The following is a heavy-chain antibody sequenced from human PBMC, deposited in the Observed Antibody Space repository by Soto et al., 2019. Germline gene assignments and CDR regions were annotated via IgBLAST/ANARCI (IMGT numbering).Heavy chain of an antibody. CDR1: AGSISSFNYF. D-gene: IGHD2-15*01. J-gene: IGHJ5*02. V-gene: IGHV4-39*01. CDR3: ARGGCSTFTWFDP. CDR2: LYYSGNT. Sequence: QLQLQESGPGLVELSETLSLTCTVSAGSISSFNYFWGWIRQPPGKGLEWIGSLYYSGNTYYNPSLHSRFTISVDTSKKQCTLTLRSVTAADTAVYYCARGGCSTFTWFDPWGQGTLVTVSP.